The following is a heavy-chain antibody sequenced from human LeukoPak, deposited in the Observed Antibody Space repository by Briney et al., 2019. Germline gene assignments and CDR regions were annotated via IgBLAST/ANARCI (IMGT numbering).Heavy chain of an antibody. J-gene: IGHJ4*02. CDR2: VYHTGTT. V-gene: IGHV4-59*01. D-gene: IGHD5-18*01. CDR1: VDSISLYY. CDR3: ARGLDAAMVDY. Sequence: PSETLSLTCTVPVDSISLYYWSWIRQPPGKGLEYVGYVYHTGTTNYNPSLKSRATVSVDMSKNQFALKLSSVTAADTAVYYCARGLDAAMVDYWGQGILVTVSS.